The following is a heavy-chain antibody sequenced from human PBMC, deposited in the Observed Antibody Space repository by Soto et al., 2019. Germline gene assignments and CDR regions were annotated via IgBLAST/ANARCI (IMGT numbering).Heavy chain of an antibody. CDR2: IYYSGST. J-gene: IGHJ3*02. D-gene: IGHD3-22*01. CDR3: ARVRGDYYDSSGYYNAFDI. V-gene: IGHV4-31*03. CDR1: GGSISSGGYY. Sequence: SETLSLTCTVSGGSISSGGYYWSWIRQHPGKGLEWIGYIYYSGSTYYNPSLKSRVTISVDTSKNQFSLKLSSVTAADTAVYYCARVRGDYYDSSGYYNAFDIWGQGTVVTVS.